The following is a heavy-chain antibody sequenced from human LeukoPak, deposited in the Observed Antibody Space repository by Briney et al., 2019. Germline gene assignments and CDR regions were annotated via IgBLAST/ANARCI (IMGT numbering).Heavy chain of an antibody. J-gene: IGHJ4*02. CDR2: IYYSGST. Sequence: SETLSLTCTVSGGSISSSSYSWGWIRQPPGKGLEWIGSIYYSGSTYYNPSLKSRVTISVDTSKNQFSLKLSSVTAADTAVYYCAREKWRAANRSLDYWGQGTLVTVSS. CDR1: GGSISSSSYS. V-gene: IGHV4-39*02. D-gene: IGHD2-8*01. CDR3: AREKWRAANRSLDY.